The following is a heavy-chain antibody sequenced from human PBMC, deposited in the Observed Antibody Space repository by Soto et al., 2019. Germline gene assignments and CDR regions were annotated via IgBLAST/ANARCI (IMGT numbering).Heavy chain of an antibody. V-gene: IGHV4-39*01. CDR3: ARGVYSYGLSYYYYYMDV. Sequence: PSETLSLTYTVSGCSISSSSYYWGWIRKPPGKGLEWIGSIYYSGSTYYNPSLKSRVTISVDTSKNQFSLKLSSVTAADTAVYYCARGVYSYGLSYYYYYMDVWGKGTTVTVSS. CDR1: GCSISSSSYY. CDR2: IYYSGST. D-gene: IGHD5-18*01. J-gene: IGHJ6*03.